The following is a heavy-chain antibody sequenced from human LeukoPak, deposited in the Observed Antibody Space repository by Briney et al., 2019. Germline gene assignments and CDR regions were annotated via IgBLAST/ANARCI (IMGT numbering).Heavy chain of an antibody. Sequence: SGRSLRLSCAASGLTFSSYAMHWVRQAPGKGLEWVAVISYDGGNKYCADSVKGRFTISRDNSKNTLYLQMNSLRAEDTAVYYCARDAGYGDRLDYWGQGTLVTVSS. J-gene: IGHJ4*02. CDR2: ISYDGGNK. V-gene: IGHV3-30-3*01. CDR1: GLTFSSYA. CDR3: ARDAGYGDRLDY. D-gene: IGHD4-17*01.